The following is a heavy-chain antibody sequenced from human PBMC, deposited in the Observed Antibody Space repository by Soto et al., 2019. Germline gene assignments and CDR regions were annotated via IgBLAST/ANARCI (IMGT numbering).Heavy chain of an antibody. CDR2: IIPALGTA. Sequence: QDQLVQSGAEVKKPGSSVKVSCKASGGTFSSHTFSWVRQAPGQGLEWMGRIIPALGTATYAQKFQGRVTITADESATTVYMELNSLRSEDTAVYYCARPDFGDYWYFDLWGRGTLVTLSS. CDR1: GGTFSSHT. D-gene: IGHD4-17*01. J-gene: IGHJ2*01. CDR3: ARPDFGDYWYFDL. V-gene: IGHV1-69*08.